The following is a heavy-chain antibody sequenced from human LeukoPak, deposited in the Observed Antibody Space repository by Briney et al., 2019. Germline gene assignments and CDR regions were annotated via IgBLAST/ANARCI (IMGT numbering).Heavy chain of an antibody. D-gene: IGHD2-2*02. CDR2: IKQDGSAK. CDR1: GFTFSSYW. Sequence: RGSLRLSCAASGFTFSSYWMSWVRQTPGKGLEWVANIKQDGSAKYSVDSVKGRFTISRDNAKNSLYLQMNSLRAEDTAVYYCARDFGLLGYCSSTSCYTGPYWGQGTLVTVSS. J-gene: IGHJ4*02. V-gene: IGHV3-7*01. CDR3: ARDFGLLGYCSSTSCYTGPY.